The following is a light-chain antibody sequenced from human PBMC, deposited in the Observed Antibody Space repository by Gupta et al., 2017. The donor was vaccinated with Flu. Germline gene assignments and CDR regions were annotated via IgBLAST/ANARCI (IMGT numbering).Light chain of an antibody. Sequence: DIQMTQSPSTLSASVGDRVTIPCRASQSISSWLAWYQQKPGKAPKLLIYQASREESGFPSRFSGSGSGTEFTLTISSLQPDDFANYYCQQDNNCSRDFGHGTXVDIK. CDR2: QAS. V-gene: IGKV1-5*03. CDR3: QQDNNCSRD. J-gene: IGKJ3*01. CDR1: QSISSW.